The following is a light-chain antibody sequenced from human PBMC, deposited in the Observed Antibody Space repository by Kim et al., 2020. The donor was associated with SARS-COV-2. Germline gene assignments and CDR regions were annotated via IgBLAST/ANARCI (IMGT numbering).Light chain of an antibody. J-gene: IGLJ1*01. V-gene: IGLV2-14*03. CDR3: SSYTGSTPYV. Sequence: QSALTQPASVSGSPGQSITISCTGTRSDVGGYNYVSWYQQHPGKAPNLMIYDVSNRPSGVSNRFSGSKSGNTASLTNSGLQAEDEADYYCSSYTGSTPYVFGTGTKSPS. CDR2: DVS. CDR1: RSDVGGYNY.